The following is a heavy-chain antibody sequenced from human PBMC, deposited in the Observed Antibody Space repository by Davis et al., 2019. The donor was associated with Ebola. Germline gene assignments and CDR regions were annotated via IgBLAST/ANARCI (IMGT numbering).Heavy chain of an antibody. V-gene: IGHV4-59*01. Sequence: PSETLSLTCTVSGGSISSYYWSWIRQPPGKGLEWIGYIYYSGSTNYNPSLKSRVTISVDTSKNQFSLKLSSVTAADTAVYYCARHDYGDYGGDYWGQGTLVTVSS. J-gene: IGHJ4*02. CDR3: ARHDYGDYGGDY. CDR1: GGSISSYY. CDR2: IYYSGST. D-gene: IGHD4-17*01.